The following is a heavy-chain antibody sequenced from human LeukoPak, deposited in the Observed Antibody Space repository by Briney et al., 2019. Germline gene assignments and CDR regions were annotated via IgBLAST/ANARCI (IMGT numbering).Heavy chain of an antibody. V-gene: IGHV4-59*12. D-gene: IGHD3-22*01. CDR2: IYYSGST. Sequence: SETLSLTCTVSGGSISSYYWSWIRQPPGKGLEWIGYIYYSGSTNYNPSLKSRVTISVDTSKNQFSLKLSSVTAADTAVYYCATGGITMIVVVIPLPFDIWGQGTMVTVSS. J-gene: IGHJ3*02. CDR3: ATGGITMIVVVIPLPFDI. CDR1: GGSISSYY.